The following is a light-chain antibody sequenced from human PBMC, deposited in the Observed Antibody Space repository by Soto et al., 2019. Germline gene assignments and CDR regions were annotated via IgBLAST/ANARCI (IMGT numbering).Light chain of an antibody. CDR1: SSNIGAGYD. CDR3: QSYASSLRGVV. Sequence: QLVLTQPPSVSGAPGQRVTISCTGSSSNIGAGYDVHWYQQLPGTAPKLLIYGNSNRPSGVPDRFSGSKSGTSASLAITGLQAEDEADYYCQSYASSLRGVVFGGGTKLTVL. CDR2: GNS. J-gene: IGLJ2*01. V-gene: IGLV1-40*01.